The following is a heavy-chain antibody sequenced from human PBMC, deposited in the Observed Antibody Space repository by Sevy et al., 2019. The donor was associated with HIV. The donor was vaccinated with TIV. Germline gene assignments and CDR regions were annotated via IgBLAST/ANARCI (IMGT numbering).Heavy chain of an antibody. J-gene: IGHJ6*02. CDR1: GFTIRTYN. CDR2: ISSSSTYI. Sequence: GGSLRLSCAASGFTIRTYNMNWVRQAPGNGLEWVSSISSSSTYIYYADSVKGRSTISRDNAKNSLYLQMSSLRAEDTAVYYCARDLVIPATTDYFYYGMDVWGQGTTVTVSS. V-gene: IGHV3-21*01. D-gene: IGHD2-15*01. CDR3: ARDLVIPATTDYFYYGMDV.